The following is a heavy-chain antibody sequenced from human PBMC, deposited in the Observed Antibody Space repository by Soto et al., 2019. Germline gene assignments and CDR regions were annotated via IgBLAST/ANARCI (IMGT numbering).Heavy chain of an antibody. CDR2: IWYDGSNK. D-gene: IGHD2-8*01. J-gene: IGHJ4*02. CDR1: GFTFSSYG. Sequence: PGGSLRLSCAASGFTFSSYGMHWVRQAPGKGLEWVAVIWYDGSNKYYADSVKGRFTISRDNSKNTLYLQMNSLRAEDTAVYYCASPPGYCTYDSCRDYYFDYWGQGTLVTVSS. V-gene: IGHV3-33*01. CDR3: ASPPGYCTYDSCRDYYFDY.